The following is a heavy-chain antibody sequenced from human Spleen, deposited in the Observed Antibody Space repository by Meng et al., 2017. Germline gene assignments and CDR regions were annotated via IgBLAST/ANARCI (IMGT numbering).Heavy chain of an antibody. CDR3: ASQSVNAIPLDY. V-gene: IGHV4-4*02. J-gene: IGHJ4*02. CDR2: IYQTGTT. D-gene: IGHD2-8*01. Sequence: QVHLQESGPGLVQPSGTLSLTCAVSGDSISSITWWSWVRQPPGKGLEWIGEIYQTGTTNYTPSLESRVTISVDTSKNQFSLKMKSVTAADTAVYYCASQSVNAIPLDYWGPGALVTVSS. CDR1: GDSISSITW.